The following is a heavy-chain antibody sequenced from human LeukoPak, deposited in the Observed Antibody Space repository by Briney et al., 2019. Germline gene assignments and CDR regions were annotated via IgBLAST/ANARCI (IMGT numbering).Heavy chain of an antibody. Sequence: GGSLRLSCGASGFTFSIYSMNWARQAPGKGLEWLSSITSSSNYIYYADSVKGRFTISRDNVQNSLYLQMNSLRAEDTAMYYCARDRGYFDNWGQGTLVTVSS. CDR3: ARDRGYFDN. CDR1: GFTFSIYS. V-gene: IGHV3-21*01. CDR2: ITSSSNYI. J-gene: IGHJ4*02.